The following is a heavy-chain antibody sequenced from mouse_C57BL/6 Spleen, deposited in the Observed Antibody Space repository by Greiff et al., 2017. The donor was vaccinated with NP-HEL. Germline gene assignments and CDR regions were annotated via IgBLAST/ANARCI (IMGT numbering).Heavy chain of an antibody. CDR3: ARGGTTVVALYAMDY. CDR1: GFTFSSYA. V-gene: IGHV5-4*03. J-gene: IGHJ4*01. CDR2: ISDGGSYT. D-gene: IGHD1-1*01. Sequence: EVKLMESGGGLVKPGGSLKLSCAASGFTFSSYAMSWVRQTPEKRLEWVATISDGGSYTYYPDNVKGRFTISRDNAKNNLYLQMSHLKSEDTAMYYCARGGTTVVALYAMDYWGQGTSVTVSS.